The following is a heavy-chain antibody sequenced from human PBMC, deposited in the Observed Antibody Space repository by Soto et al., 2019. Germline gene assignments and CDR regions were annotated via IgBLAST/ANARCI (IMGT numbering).Heavy chain of an antibody. J-gene: IGHJ4*02. CDR2: ISSSSSYI. V-gene: IGHV3-21*01. D-gene: IGHD6-19*01. CDR3: APDSGWDPTPIDY. Sequence: GGSLRLSCAASGFTFSSYSMNWVRQAPGKGLEWVSSISSSSSYIYYADSVKGRFTISRDNAKNSLYLQMNSLRAEDTAVYYCAPDSGWDPTPIDYWGQGTLVTVSS. CDR1: GFTFSSYS.